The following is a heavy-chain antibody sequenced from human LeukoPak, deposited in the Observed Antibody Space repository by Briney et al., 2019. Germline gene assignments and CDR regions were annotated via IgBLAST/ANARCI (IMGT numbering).Heavy chain of an antibody. CDR1: GFAFNTYA. D-gene: IGHD1-26*01. CDR3: AKDSPLYSGSLDWFDP. Sequence: GGSLRLSCVASGFAFNTYAMSWVRQAPGKGLDWVSSISDSGGRTYYADSVKGRSTISRDDRKSTLYLQMNSLRAEDTAVYYCAKDSPLYSGSLDWFDPWGQGTLVTVSS. CDR2: ISDSGGRT. V-gene: IGHV3-23*01. J-gene: IGHJ5*02.